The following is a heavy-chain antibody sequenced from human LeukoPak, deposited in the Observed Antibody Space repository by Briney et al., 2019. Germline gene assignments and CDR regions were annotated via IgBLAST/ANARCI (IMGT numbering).Heavy chain of an antibody. J-gene: IGHJ6*03. CDR1: GGSFSGYY. D-gene: IGHD3-3*01. V-gene: IGHV4-34*01. CDR3: ARTRLTIFGVVIIYYYYYMDV. Sequence: SETLSLTCAVYGGSFSGYYWSWIRQPPGKGLEWIGEINHSGSTNYNPSLKSRVTISVDTSKNQLSLKLSSVTAADTAVYYCARTRLTIFGVVIIYYYYYMDVWGKGTTVTVSS. CDR2: INHSGST.